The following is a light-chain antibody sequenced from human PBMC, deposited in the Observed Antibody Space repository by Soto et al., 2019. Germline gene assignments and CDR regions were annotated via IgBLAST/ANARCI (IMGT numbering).Light chain of an antibody. CDR3: QDDSKWRLFT. V-gene: IGKV3-15*01. Sequence: EIVVTQSPGILSVSPGERATLSCRASQSVSRNLAWYQQKPGQAPTLLIYGASTRATGIPARFTGSGSGTEFTLTSSSMPSEEVAVYYCQDDSKWRLFTFGPGTKVDLK. CDR2: GAS. CDR1: QSVSRN. J-gene: IGKJ3*01.